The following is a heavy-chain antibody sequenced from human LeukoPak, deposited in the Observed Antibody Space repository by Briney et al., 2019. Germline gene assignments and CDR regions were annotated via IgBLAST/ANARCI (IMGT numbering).Heavy chain of an antibody. CDR2: IFYSGST. J-gene: IGHJ2*01. D-gene: IGHD6-13*01. V-gene: IGHV4-59*01. Sequence: PSETRSLTCTVSGGSISSYYWSWIRQPPGKGLEWIGYIFYSGSTNYNPSLKSRVTISVDTSKNQFSLKLSSVTAADTAVYYCARVYYSNSYDYWYFDLWGRGTLVTVSS. CDR1: GGSISSYY. CDR3: ARVYYSNSYDYWYFDL.